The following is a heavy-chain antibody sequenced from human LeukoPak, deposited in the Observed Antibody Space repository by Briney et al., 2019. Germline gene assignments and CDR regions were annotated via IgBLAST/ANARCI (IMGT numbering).Heavy chain of an antibody. J-gene: IGHJ4*02. Sequence: GWSLRLSCAASGFTFTTYEMNWVRQAPGKGLEWLSYISANGDTIYYADSVKGRFTISRDNGRKSLYLQMNSLRVEDTGIYYCVSAYGGLLDYWGQGTLVTVSS. D-gene: IGHD3-16*01. CDR3: VSAYGGLLDY. CDR1: GFTFTTYE. CDR2: ISANGDTI. V-gene: IGHV3-48*03.